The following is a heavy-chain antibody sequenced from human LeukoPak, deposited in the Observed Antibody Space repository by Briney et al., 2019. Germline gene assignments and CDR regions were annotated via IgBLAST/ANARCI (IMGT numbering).Heavy chain of an antibody. Sequence: KHGESLKISCKGSGYSFTSYWIGWVRQMPGKGLEWMGIIYPGDSDTRYSPSFQGQVTISADKSISTAYLQWSSLKASDTAMYYCARHGMVNGSESYYNYWGQGTLVTVSS. D-gene: IGHD3-10*01. CDR2: IYPGDSDT. CDR1: GYSFTSYW. J-gene: IGHJ4*02. V-gene: IGHV5-51*01. CDR3: ARHGMVNGSESYYNY.